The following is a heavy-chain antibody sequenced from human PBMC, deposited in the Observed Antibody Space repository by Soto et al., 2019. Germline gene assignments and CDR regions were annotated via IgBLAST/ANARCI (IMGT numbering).Heavy chain of an antibody. CDR1: GFSLTTRGVG. J-gene: IGHJ6*03. D-gene: IGHD3-10*01. CDR3: AHVPGSGQLLYSYYYYMDV. V-gene: IGHV2-5*02. Sequence: QITLKESGPTLVNPTQTLTLTCTFSGFSLTTRGVGVGWIRQPPGKALEWLALIYWDDDKRYSPSLKSRLTSTKGTSKNQVVLTLTNMDPVDTATYYCAHVPGSGQLLYSYYYYMDVWGKGATVAVS. CDR2: IYWDDDK.